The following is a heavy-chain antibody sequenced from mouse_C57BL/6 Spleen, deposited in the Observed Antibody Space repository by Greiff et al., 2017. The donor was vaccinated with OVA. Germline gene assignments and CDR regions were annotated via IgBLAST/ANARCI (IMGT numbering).Heavy chain of an antibody. J-gene: IGHJ1*03. CDR2: INPGSGGT. CDR1: GYAFTNYL. Sequence: VQLVESGAELVRPGTSVKVSCKASGYAFTNYLIEWVKQRPGQGLEWIGVINPGSGGTNYNEKFKGKATLTADKSSSTAYMQLSSLTSEDSAVYFCAREEITTVVATRYFDVWGTGTTVTVSS. V-gene: IGHV1-54*01. D-gene: IGHD1-1*01. CDR3: AREEITTVVATRYFDV.